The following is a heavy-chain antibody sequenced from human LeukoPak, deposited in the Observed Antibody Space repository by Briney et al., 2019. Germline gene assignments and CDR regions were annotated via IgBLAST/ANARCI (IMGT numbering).Heavy chain of an antibody. CDR1: GFTFSSYA. V-gene: IGHV3-23*01. CDR2: ISGSGGST. Sequence: GGSLGLSCAASGFTFSSYAMSWVRQAPGKGLEWVSAISGSGGSTYYADSVKGRFTISRDNSRDTLYLQMNSLRAEGTAVYYCAKGYYDYVWGSYYFDYWGQGTLVTVSS. D-gene: IGHD3-16*01. J-gene: IGHJ4*02. CDR3: AKGYYDYVWGSYYFDY.